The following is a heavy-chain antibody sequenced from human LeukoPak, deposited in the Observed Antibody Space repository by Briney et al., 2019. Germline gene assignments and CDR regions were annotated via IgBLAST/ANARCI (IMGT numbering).Heavy chain of an antibody. V-gene: IGHV3-30*18. D-gene: IGHD3-9*01. CDR3: ANFDGDSQAFHI. CDR2: ILYDGSKK. Sequence: GGSLRLSCAASGFTFTNYNMHWVRQTPGKGLQWVAAILYDGSKKYYADSVKGRFSVYRDNSNYTLYLQMNSLKTEDTAVYSCANFDGDSQAFHIWGQGTMVTVSS. CDR1: GFTFTNYN. J-gene: IGHJ3*02.